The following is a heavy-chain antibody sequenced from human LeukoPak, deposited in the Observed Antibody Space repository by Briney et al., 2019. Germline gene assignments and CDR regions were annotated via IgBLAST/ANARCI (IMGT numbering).Heavy chain of an antibody. CDR3: TGVGYDSSGFYFDY. CDR2: IRSKANSYAT. D-gene: IGHD3-22*01. Sequence: GGSLRLSCAASGFTYSGSAMHWVRQASGKGLEWVGRIRSKANSYATAYAASVKGRFTISRDDSKNTAYLQMNSLKTEDTAVYYCTGVGYDSSGFYFDYWGQGTLVTVSS. J-gene: IGHJ4*02. CDR1: GFTYSGSA. V-gene: IGHV3-73*01.